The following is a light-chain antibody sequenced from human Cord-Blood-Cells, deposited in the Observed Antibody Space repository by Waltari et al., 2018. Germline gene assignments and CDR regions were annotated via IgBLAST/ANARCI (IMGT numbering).Light chain of an antibody. CDR3: QAWDSSTVV. J-gene: IGLJ2*01. Sequence: SYELTQPPSVSVSPGQTASITCSGDKLGDKYACWYRQKPGQSPVLVIYQDSKRPSGIRERFSGSNSGNTATLTISGTQAMDEADYYCQAWDSSTVVFGGGTKLTVL. CDR1: KLGDKY. V-gene: IGLV3-1*01. CDR2: QDS.